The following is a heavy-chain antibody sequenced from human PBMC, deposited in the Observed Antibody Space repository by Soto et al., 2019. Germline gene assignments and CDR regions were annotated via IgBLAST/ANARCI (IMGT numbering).Heavy chain of an antibody. Sequence: TSETLSLTCTVSGGSISSSSYYWGWIRQPPGKGLEWIGSIYYSGSTYYNPSLKSRVTISVDTSKNQFSLKLSSVTAADTAVYYCARTMTRFLEWSRNYYYYMDVWGKGTTVTVSS. CDR1: GGSISSSSYY. D-gene: IGHD3-3*01. J-gene: IGHJ6*03. V-gene: IGHV4-39*01. CDR3: ARTMTRFLEWSRNYYYYMDV. CDR2: IYYSGST.